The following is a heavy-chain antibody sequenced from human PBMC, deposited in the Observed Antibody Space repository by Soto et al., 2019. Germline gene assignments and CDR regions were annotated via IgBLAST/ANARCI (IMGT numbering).Heavy chain of an antibody. Sequence: ASETLSLTCTVTGDSISSRSYYWGWIRQPPGRGLEWIGSIYYSGSTYNNPSLRSRVSMSIDTSKDQFSLKLKSVTAADTALYFCARKRTSVVTQAYFGVWGPGSLVPVYS. CDR1: GDSISSRSYY. J-gene: IGHJ4*02. CDR2: IYYSGST. CDR3: ARKRTSVVTQAYFGV. V-gene: IGHV4-39*01. D-gene: IGHD2-21*02.